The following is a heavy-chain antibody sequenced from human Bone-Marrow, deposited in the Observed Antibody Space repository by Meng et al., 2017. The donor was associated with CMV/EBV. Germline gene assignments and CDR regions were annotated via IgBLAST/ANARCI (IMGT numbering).Heavy chain of an antibody. CDR3: ARDLWGGGCDESSSWYNWFDP. Sequence: QVQRVQIGAGGGQPWASLKVPCKAPGYIFTDYFIHWVRQAPGQGLEWMGSLTPKGGDTKYAQNFRGRVTMTTDTSINTAHMELSSLRSDDTAVYYCARDLWGGGCDESSSWYNWFDPWGQGTLVTVSS. J-gene: IGHJ5*02. D-gene: IGHD6-13*01. V-gene: IGHV1-2*02. CDR2: LTPKGGDT. CDR1: GYIFTDYF.